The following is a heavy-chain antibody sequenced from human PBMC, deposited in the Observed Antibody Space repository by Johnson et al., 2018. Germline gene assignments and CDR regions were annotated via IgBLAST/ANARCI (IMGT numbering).Heavy chain of an antibody. Sequence: VQLVQSGGGLVKPGGSLRLSCAASGFTFSHYTLNWVRQAPGKGLEWVSSISRSSRNIYYADSVKGRFTISRDNSNNTRYLQMNRLRAEDTAVYYGEKKWCGFPCGMDVWGQGTTVTVSS. V-gene: IGHV3-21*04. CDR2: ISRSSRNI. D-gene: IGHD3-3*01. CDR1: GFTFSHYT. CDR3: EKKWCGFPCGMDV. J-gene: IGHJ6*02.